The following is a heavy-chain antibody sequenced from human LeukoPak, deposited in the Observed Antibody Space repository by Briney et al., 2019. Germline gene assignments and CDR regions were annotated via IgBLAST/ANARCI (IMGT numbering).Heavy chain of an antibody. J-gene: IGHJ4*02. CDR2: MHPNTGDT. V-gene: IGHV1-2*04. CDR1: GYTFTDEY. Sequence: ASVKVSCKTSGYTFTDEYIHWVRQAPGHGLECMGWMHPNTGDTVYVQKFQGWVSFTRDTSISTAYMELHRLRSDDTAVYYCVRHLTDPTSGDYWGQGTLVTVSS. D-gene: IGHD1-14*01. CDR3: VRHLTDPTSGDY.